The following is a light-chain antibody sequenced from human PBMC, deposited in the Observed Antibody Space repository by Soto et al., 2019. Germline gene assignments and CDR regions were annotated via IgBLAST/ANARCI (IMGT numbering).Light chain of an antibody. CDR3: LSYTSSGTYV. V-gene: IGLV2-14*02. CDR2: EVS. J-gene: IGLJ1*01. CDR1: SSDVGSYNL. Sequence: QSVLTQPASVSGSPGQSITISCTGTSSDVGSYNLVSWYQQHPGKAPKLMIYEVSNRPSGVSDRFSGSKSGNTASLTISGLQAEDETDYYCLSYTSSGTYVFGTGTKVTV.